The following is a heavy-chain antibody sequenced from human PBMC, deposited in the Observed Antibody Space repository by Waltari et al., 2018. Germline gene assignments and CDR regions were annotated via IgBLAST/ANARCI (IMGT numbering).Heavy chain of an antibody. CDR3: AKGHSSGWYSNWFDP. CDR2: ISWNSGSI. Sequence: EVQLVESGGGLVQPGRSLRLSCAVSGFPFADYAMHWVRQAPGKGLEWVSGISWNSGSIGYADSVKGRFTISRDNAKNSLYLQMNSLRAEDMALYYCAKGHSSGWYSNWFDPWGQGTLVTVSS. J-gene: IGHJ5*02. V-gene: IGHV3-9*03. D-gene: IGHD6-19*01. CDR1: GFPFADYA.